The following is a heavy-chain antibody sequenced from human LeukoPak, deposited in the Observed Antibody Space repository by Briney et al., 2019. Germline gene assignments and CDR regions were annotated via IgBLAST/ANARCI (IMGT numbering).Heavy chain of an antibody. CDR2: ISSSSSYI. CDR1: GFTFSSYS. CDR3: TRRPYSTSWYYFHY. D-gene: IGHD6-13*01. V-gene: IGHV3-21*06. Sequence: GGSLRLSCAASGFTFSSYSMNWVRQAPGKGLEWVSSISSSSSYIYYADSVKGRFTISRDNAKNSLYLQMSSLRVEDTAVYYCTRRPYSTSWYYFHYWGQGTLVTVSS. J-gene: IGHJ4*02.